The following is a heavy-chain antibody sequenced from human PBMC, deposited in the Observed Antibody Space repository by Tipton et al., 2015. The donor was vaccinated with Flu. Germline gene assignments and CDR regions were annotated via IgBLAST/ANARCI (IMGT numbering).Heavy chain of an antibody. CDR3: AGGDSSGYSPIDY. CDR1: GFTFSSYE. CDR2: ISSSGSTV. D-gene: IGHD3-22*01. V-gene: IGHV3-48*03. Sequence: AASGFTFSSYEMNWVRQAPGKGLEWVSYISSSGSTVYYADSVKGRFTISRDNAKNSLYLQMNSLRAEDTAVYYCAGGDSSGYSPIDYWGQGTLVAVSS. J-gene: IGHJ4*02.